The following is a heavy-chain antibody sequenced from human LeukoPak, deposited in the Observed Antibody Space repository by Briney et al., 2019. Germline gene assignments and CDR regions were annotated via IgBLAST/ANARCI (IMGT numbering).Heavy chain of an antibody. CDR1: GYTFTIYD. J-gene: IGHJ4*02. CDR3: ASGSYYYDSSGLDY. CDR2: INPSRGST. Sequence: ASVKVSCKASGYTFTIYDIIWVRQAPGQGLEWMGIINPSRGSTTYAQKFQGRVTMTRDTSTSTVYMELSSLRSEDTAVYYCASGSYYYDSSGLDYWGQGTLVTVSS. V-gene: IGHV1-46*01. D-gene: IGHD3-22*01.